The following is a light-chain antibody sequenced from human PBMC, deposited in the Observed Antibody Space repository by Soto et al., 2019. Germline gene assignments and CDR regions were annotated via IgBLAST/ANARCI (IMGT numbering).Light chain of an antibody. CDR3: QQYGSSSIT. J-gene: IGKJ5*01. CDR2: GAS. V-gene: IGKV3-20*01. CDR1: QSVSSSY. Sequence: EIVLTHSPGTLSLSPCERATLSFSASQSVSSSYLAWYQQKPGQAPRLLIYGASSRATGIPDRFSGSGSGIDFTLTISRLDPEDFAVYYCQQYGSSSITFGQGTRLEIK.